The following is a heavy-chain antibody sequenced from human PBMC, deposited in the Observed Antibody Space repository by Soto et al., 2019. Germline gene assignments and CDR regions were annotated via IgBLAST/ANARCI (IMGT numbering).Heavy chain of an antibody. V-gene: IGHV4-59*08. CDR3: ARTYSDYAYYYYYMDF. CDR2: IYYTGST. D-gene: IGHD4-17*01. CDR1: GGSIRGYC. Sequence: PSETLSLTCTVSGGSIRGYCWSWIRQTPGKGLEWVGHIYYTGSTNYNPSLKSRFTISVDTSKNQFSLKLSSVTAADTAVYYCARTYSDYAYYYYYMDFWGKGTTVTVSS. J-gene: IGHJ6*03.